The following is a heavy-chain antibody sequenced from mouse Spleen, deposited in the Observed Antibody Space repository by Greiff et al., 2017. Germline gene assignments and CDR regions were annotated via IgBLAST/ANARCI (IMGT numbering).Heavy chain of an antibody. V-gene: IGHV1-82*01. CDR1: GYSFTDYN. CDR2: IYLGNGDT. CDR3: TRGDIYFDY. Sequence: VQLQQSGPELVKPGASVKISCKASGYSFTDYNMNWVKQSNGKGLEWIGRIYLGNGDTNYNEKFKGKATLTADKSSSTAYMQLSSLTSEDSAVYFCTRGDIYFDYWGQGTTLTVSS. J-gene: IGHJ2*01.